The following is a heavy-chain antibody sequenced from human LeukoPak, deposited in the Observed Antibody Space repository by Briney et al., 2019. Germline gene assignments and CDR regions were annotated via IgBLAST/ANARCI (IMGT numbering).Heavy chain of an antibody. V-gene: IGHV4-31*03. J-gene: IGHJ5*02. CDR1: GGSISSGGYY. Sequence: PSETLSLTCTVSGGSISSGGYYWSWIRQHPGKGLEWIGYIYYSGSTYYNPSLKSRVTISVDTSKNQFSLKLSSVTAADTAVYYCAKSASIVVAGSGRWFDPWGQGTLVTVSS. CDR2: IYYSGST. CDR3: AKSASIVVAGSGRWFDP. D-gene: IGHD6-19*01.